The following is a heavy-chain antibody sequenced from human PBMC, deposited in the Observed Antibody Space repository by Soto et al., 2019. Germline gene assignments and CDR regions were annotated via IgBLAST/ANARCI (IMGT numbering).Heavy chain of an antibody. V-gene: IGHV3-23*01. CDR1: GFTFGIYA. CDR3: AKDLTGCDNYPFGLYA. J-gene: IGHJ6*04. D-gene: IGHD2-21*01. Sequence: GGSLRLSCAASGFTFGIYAMSWVRQAPGKGPEWVSDIYCRGRSRYYADSGKGRFTVSRDNSKNTLYLQMNSMRAEDTAIYSCAKDLTGCDNYPFGLYAWGEETAVAVSS. CDR2: IYCRGRSR.